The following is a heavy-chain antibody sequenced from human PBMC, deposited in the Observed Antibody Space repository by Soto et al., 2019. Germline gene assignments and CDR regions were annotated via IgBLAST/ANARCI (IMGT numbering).Heavy chain of an antibody. V-gene: IGHV1-69*06. CDR3: ARAGCSSTSCPMDV. CDR2: IIPIFGTA. Sequence: QVQLVQSGAEVKKPGSSVKVSCKAYGGAFSSYAISWVRQAPGQGLEWMGGIIPIFGTANYAQKFQGRVTITADKSTSTAYMELSSLRSEDTAVYYCARAGCSSTSCPMDVWGQGTTVTVSS. D-gene: IGHD2-2*01. J-gene: IGHJ6*02. CDR1: GGAFSSYA.